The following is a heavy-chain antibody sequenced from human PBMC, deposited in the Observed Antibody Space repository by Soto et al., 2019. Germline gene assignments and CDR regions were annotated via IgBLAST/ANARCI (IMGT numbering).Heavy chain of an antibody. CDR1: GFTFSDSA. D-gene: IGHD3-10*01. CDR3: TRPGDYYCSGSYHNDDYFDP. CDR2: IRGKPKGYAT. Sequence: EVQLVESGGGLVQPGGSLKLSCAGSGFTFSDSAVHWVRQAPGKGLEWVGRIRGKPKGYATDFAASVKGRFTISRDDSKKMAYLQMNSLKTEDTAMYYCTRPGDYYCSGSYHNDDYFDPWGQGTLVTVSS. V-gene: IGHV3-73*02. J-gene: IGHJ5*02.